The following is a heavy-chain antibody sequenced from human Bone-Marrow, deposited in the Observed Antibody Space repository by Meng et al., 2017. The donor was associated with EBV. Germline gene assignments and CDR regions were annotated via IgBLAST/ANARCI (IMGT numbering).Heavy chain of an antibody. CDR2: IYHSGST. Sequence: VQRQESGPGLVRPSGTLSLTCAVSGGSISSSNWWSWVRQPPGKGLEWIGEIYHSGSTNYNPSLKSRVTISVDKSKNQFSLKLSSVTAADTAVYHCARGQSIAVAVSTNYFDYWGQGTLVTVSS. CDR3: ARGQSIAVAVSTNYFDY. D-gene: IGHD6-19*01. J-gene: IGHJ4*02. CDR1: GGSISSSNW. V-gene: IGHV4-4*02.